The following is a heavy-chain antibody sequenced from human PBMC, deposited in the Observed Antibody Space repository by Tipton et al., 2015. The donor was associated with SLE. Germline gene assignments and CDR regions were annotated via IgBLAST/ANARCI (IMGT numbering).Heavy chain of an antibody. CDR1: GGSFSGYY. CDR2: INHSGST. J-gene: IGHJ2*01. D-gene: IGHD3-22*01. V-gene: IGHV4-34*01. Sequence: TLSLTCAVYGGSFSGYYWSWIRQPPGKGLEWIGEINHSGSTNYNPSLKSRVTISVDTSKNHFSLKLTSVTAADTVVYYCARGGSGYYYVYQVWYFDLWGRGPLVTFSS. CDR3: ARGGSGYYYVYQVWYFDL.